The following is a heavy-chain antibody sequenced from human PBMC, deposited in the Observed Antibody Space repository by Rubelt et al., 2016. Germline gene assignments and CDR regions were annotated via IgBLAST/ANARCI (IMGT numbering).Heavy chain of an antibody. J-gene: IGHJ6*02. D-gene: IGHD6-25*01. Sequence: GRGLEWVSSICSSSSYIYYADSVKGRFTISRDNAKNSLYLQMNSLRAEDTAVYYCARVPAEQRVAPDSYYSYGMDVWGQGTTVIVSS. V-gene: IGHV3-21*01. CDR2: ICSSSSYI. CDR3: ARVPAEQRVAPDSYYSYGMDV.